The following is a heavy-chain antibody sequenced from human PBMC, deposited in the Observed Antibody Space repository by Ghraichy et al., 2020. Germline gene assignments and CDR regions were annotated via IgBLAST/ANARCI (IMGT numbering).Heavy chain of an antibody. D-gene: IGHD4-17*01. J-gene: IGHJ4*02. CDR2: TYYRSKWYN. Sequence: SQTLSLTCAISGDSVSSNGAAWNWIRQSPSRGLEWLGRTYYRSKWYNDYSVSVKSRITINPDTSKNQFSLQLNSVTPEDTAVYYCARAGGDTTVTLLDYWGQGTLVTVSS. CDR1: GDSVSSNGAA. V-gene: IGHV6-1*01. CDR3: ARAGGDTTVTLLDY.